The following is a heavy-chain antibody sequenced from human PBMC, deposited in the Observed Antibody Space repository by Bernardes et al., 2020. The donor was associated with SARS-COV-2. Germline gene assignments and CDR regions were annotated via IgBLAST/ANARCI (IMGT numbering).Heavy chain of an antibody. V-gene: IGHV3-23*01. Sequence: GGSLRLSCAASRFTFSKYAMSWVRQAPGKGLEWVSNISDDGGSTYYTDSVKGRFTISRDNSKNTLYLQMNSLRAEDTAVYYCAQNGLSIRGVVHYYYYVMDVWGQGTTVTVSS. CDR2: ISDDGGST. CDR3: AQNGLSIRGVVHYYYYVMDV. J-gene: IGHJ6*02. D-gene: IGHD3-10*01. CDR1: RFTFSKYA.